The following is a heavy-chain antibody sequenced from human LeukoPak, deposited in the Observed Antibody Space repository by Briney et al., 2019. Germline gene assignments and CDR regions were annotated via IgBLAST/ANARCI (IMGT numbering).Heavy chain of an antibody. D-gene: IGHD2-15*01. Sequence: GGSLRLSCAASGFTFDDYAMHWVRQAPGKGLEWVSLISGDGGSTYYADSVKGRFTISRDNAKNSLYLQMNSLRAEDTALYYCARSVAASRDYWGQGTLVTVSS. CDR2: ISGDGGST. V-gene: IGHV3-43*02. CDR3: ARSVAASRDY. J-gene: IGHJ4*02. CDR1: GFTFDDYA.